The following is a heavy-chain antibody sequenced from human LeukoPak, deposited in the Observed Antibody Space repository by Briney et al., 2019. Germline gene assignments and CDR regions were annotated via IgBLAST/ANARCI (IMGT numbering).Heavy chain of an antibody. Sequence: SETLSLTCAVYGGSFSGYYWSWIRQPPGKGLEWIGEINHSGSTNYNPSLKSRVTISVDTSKNQFSLKLSSVTAADTAVYYCARADSGYDQYHFDYWGQGTLVTVSS. CDR3: ARADSGYDQYHFDY. V-gene: IGHV4-34*01. D-gene: IGHD5-12*01. CDR2: INHSGST. CDR1: GGSFSGYY. J-gene: IGHJ4*02.